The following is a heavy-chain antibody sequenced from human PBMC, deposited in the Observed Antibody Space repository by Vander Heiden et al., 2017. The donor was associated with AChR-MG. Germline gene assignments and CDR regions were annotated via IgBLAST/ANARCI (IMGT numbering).Heavy chain of an antibody. Sequence: EVQLVESGGGLVKPGGSLRLSCAASGFTFSSYSMNWVRQAPGKGLEWVSSISSSSSYIYYADSVKGRFTISRDNAKNSLYLQMNSLRAEDTAVYYCARDFGAPPVLGDNWFDPWGQGTLVTVSS. CDR2: ISSSSSYI. CDR1: GFTFSSYS. D-gene: IGHD3-10*01. V-gene: IGHV3-21*01. J-gene: IGHJ5*02. CDR3: ARDFGAPPVLGDNWFDP.